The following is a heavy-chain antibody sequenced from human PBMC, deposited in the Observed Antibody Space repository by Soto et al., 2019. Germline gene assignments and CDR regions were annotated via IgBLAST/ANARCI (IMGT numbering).Heavy chain of an antibody. CDR2: ISGSGHST. Sequence: XGSLRLSCAASGFTVSNYAMSWVRQAPGKGLEWVLSISGSGHSTYYADSVRGRFTISRDNSKNTLSLQMSSLRAEDMALYYCAKDRYYDSSGYLGAFDIWGQRTMVTVSS. CDR1: GFTVSNYA. D-gene: IGHD3-22*01. CDR3: AKDRYYDSSGYLGAFDI. J-gene: IGHJ3*02. V-gene: IGHV3-23*01.